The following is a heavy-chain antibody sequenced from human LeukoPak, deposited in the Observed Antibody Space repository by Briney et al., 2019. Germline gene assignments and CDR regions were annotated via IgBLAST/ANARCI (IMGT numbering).Heavy chain of an antibody. J-gene: IGHJ6*02. CDR2: IYPGDSDT. CDR1: GYSFTSYW. D-gene: IGHD4-17*01. V-gene: IGHV5-51*01. Sequence: GESLKISCKGSGYSFTSYWIGWVRQMPGKGLEWMGIIYPGDSDTRYSPSFQGQVTISADKSISTAYLQWSSLKASDTAMYYCARHGDDYGSYCYGMTSGAKGPRSPSP. CDR3: ARHGDDYGSYCYGMTS.